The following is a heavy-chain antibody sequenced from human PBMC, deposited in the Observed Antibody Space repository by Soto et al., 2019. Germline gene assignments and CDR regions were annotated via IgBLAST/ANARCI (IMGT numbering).Heavy chain of an antibody. CDR3: ASCRDGYNWGYFDS. J-gene: IGHJ4*02. D-gene: IGHD5-12*01. CDR2: IYYTETT. CDR1: GDSISSGGDY. V-gene: IGHV4-31*03. Sequence: SETLSLTCTVTGDSISSGGDYWIWVRQHPGKGLEWIGYIYYTETTFYNPSLESRITISLDTSKKQFSLKLSSVTAADTAVYYCASCRDGYNWGYFDSWGQGTLVTVSS.